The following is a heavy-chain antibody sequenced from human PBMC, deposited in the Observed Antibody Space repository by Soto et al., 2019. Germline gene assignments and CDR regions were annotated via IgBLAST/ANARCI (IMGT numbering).Heavy chain of an antibody. CDR3: AKGRPGYTFAIYSYGMDV. CDR2: ISGSGDST. Sequence: QTGGSLRLSCAASGFTFSSHAMSWVRQAPGKGLEWVSGISGSGDSTDYADSVKGRFSTSRDISKNTLYLQMNSLRAEDTAVYYCAKGRPGYTFAIYSYGMDVWGQGTTVTVSS. CDR1: GFTFSSHA. J-gene: IGHJ6*02. V-gene: IGHV3-23*01. D-gene: IGHD5-18*01.